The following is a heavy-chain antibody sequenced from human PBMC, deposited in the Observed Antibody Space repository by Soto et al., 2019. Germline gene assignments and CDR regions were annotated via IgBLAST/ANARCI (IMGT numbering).Heavy chain of an antibody. V-gene: IGHV4-30-2*01. CDR1: GGSISSGGYS. J-gene: IGHJ4*02. D-gene: IGHD6-19*01. CDR3: ARAGGLGAVAVDY. Sequence: QLQLKESGSGLVKPSQTLSLTCAVSGGSISSGGYSCSWIRQPPGKGLEWIGYIYHSGSTYYNPSLKSRVTISVDRSKNQFSLKLSSVTAADTAVYYCARAGGLGAVAVDYWGQGTLVTVSS. CDR2: IYHSGST.